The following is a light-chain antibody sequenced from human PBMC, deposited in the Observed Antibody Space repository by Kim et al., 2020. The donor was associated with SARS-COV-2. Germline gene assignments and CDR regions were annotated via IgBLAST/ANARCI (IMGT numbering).Light chain of an antibody. Sequence: PGKTARITCGGNNIESKIVHWYQQKPGQAPVLVIYYDSDRPSGIPERFSGSNSGNTATLTISRVEAGDEADYYCQVWDSSSDHNYVFGTGTKVTVL. CDR1: NIESKI. CDR2: YDS. J-gene: IGLJ1*01. CDR3: QVWDSSSDHNYV. V-gene: IGLV3-21*04.